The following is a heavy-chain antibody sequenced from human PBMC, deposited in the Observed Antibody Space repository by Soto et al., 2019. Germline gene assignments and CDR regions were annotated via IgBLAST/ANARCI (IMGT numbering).Heavy chain of an antibody. CDR2: INPSGGST. D-gene: IGHD3-22*01. V-gene: IGHV1-46*01. CDR3: ARSPLGYDSSGYGLDFYNWFDP. J-gene: IGHJ5*02. Sequence: ASVKVSCKASGYTFTSYYMHWVRQAPGQGLEWMGIINPSGGSTSYTQKFQGRVTMTRDTSTSTVYMELSSLRSEDTAVYYCARSPLGYDSSGYGLDFYNWFDPWGQGTLVTVSS. CDR1: GYTFTSYY.